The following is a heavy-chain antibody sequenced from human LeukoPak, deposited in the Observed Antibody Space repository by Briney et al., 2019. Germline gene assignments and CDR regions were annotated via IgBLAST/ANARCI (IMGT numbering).Heavy chain of an antibody. V-gene: IGHV3-23*01. CDR2: ISGSGGST. D-gene: IGHD3-3*01. CDR1: GFTFSSYA. CDR3: AKSGARLRFLEWLSQN. J-gene: IGHJ4*02. Sequence: GGSLRLSCAASGFTFSSYAMSWVRQAPGKGLEWVSAISGSGGSTYYADSVKGRFTISRDNSKNTLYLQMNSLRAEDTAVYYWAKSGARLRFLEWLSQNGGQGPLVTVPS.